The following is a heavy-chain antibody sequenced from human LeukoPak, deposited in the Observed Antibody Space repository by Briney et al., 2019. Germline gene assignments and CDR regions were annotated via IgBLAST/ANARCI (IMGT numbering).Heavy chain of an antibody. CDR2: IIPIFGTA. D-gene: IGHD3-3*01. Sequence: SVKVSCKASGYTFTSYGITWVRQAPGQGLEWMGGIIPIFGTANYAQKFQGRVTITTDESTSTAYMELSSLRSEDTAVYYCARPRKGYDFFLWGQGTQVTVSS. CDR3: ARPRKGYDFFL. CDR1: GYTFTSYG. V-gene: IGHV1-69*05. J-gene: IGHJ4*02.